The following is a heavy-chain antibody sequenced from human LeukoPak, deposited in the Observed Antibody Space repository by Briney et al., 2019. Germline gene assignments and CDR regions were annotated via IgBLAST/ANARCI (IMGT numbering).Heavy chain of an antibody. D-gene: IGHD5-12*01. Sequence: SETLSLTCTVSGGSISSSIYYWGWIRQPPGKGLEWIGSFYYSGSTYSNPSLKSRVTIFVDTSKKQFSLNLSSVTAADTAVYYCARVKRSGYEYYFDYWGQGTLVTVSS. CDR1: GGSISSSIYY. CDR3: ARVKRSGYEYYFDY. CDR2: FYYSGST. V-gene: IGHV4-39*01. J-gene: IGHJ4*02.